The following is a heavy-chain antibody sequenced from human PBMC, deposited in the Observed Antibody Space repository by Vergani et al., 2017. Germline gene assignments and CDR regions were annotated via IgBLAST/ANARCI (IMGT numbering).Heavy chain of an antibody. Sequence: ELQLVESGGGLVQPGGSLGLSCAASGSTVSANSMTWVGQAPGKGLEWVSHIYSGDETYYADSVKGRVTISRDTSKNTLHLQINNLRVEDTAVYYCARGNYYGSGTYVDPWGQGTLVTVSS. J-gene: IGHJ5*02. D-gene: IGHD3-10*01. CDR3: ARGNYYGSGTYVDP. CDR1: GSTVSANS. V-gene: IGHV3-66*02. CDR2: IYSGDET.